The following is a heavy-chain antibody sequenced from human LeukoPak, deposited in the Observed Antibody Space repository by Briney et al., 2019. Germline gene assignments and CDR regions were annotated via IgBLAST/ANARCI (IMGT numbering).Heavy chain of an antibody. Sequence: SVKVSCKASGGTFSSYAISWVRQAPGQGLEWMGGIIPIFGTANYAQKFQGRVTITADESTSTAYMELSSLRSEDTAVYYCARDYCGGDCHLGGDGMDVWGQGTTVTVSS. CDR1: GGTFSSYA. J-gene: IGHJ6*02. CDR2: IIPIFGTA. CDR3: ARDYCGGDCHLGGDGMDV. D-gene: IGHD2-21*02. V-gene: IGHV1-69*13.